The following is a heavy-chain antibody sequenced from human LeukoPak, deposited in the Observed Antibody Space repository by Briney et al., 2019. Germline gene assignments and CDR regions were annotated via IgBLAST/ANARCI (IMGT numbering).Heavy chain of an antibody. CDR3: ARDLAGTTRYNWFDP. Sequence: ASVKVSCKASGYTFTSYAMHWVRQAPGQTLEWLGWINPANGYTKYSQEFQGRVSITRDSSASTAYMELRSLRSDDTAVYYCARDLAGTTRYNWFDPWGQGTLVTVSS. J-gene: IGHJ5*02. V-gene: IGHV1-3*01. D-gene: IGHD1-1*01. CDR1: GYTFTSYA. CDR2: INPANGYT.